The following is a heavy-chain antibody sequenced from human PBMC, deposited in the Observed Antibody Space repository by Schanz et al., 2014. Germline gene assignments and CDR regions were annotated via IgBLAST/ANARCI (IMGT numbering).Heavy chain of an antibody. D-gene: IGHD3-10*01. Sequence: EVQLVESGGGLVQPGGSLRLSCTASGFTFSDYWMRWVRQAPEKGPGCVANINHDGSVIDYADSVEGRFTISRDNAKKTMNLQMNSLTAEDTAVYFGTGAARWFGDNSFDTWGQGTLVTVAS. CDR2: INHDGSVI. V-gene: IGHV3-7*04. CDR3: TGAARWFGDNSFDT. J-gene: IGHJ5*02. CDR1: GFTFSDYW.